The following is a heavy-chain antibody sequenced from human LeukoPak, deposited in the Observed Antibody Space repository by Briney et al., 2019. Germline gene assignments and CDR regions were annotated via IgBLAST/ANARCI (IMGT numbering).Heavy chain of an antibody. CDR3: ARGYDFWSGYSFDY. CDR2: IHGSSGST. J-gene: IGHJ4*02. CDR1: GFTFSNYG. V-gene: IGHV3-23*01. D-gene: IGHD3-3*01. Sequence: GGSLRLSCSASGFTFSNYGMSWVRQAPGKGLEWVSGIHGSSGSTYYADSVKGRSTISRDNSKNTLYLQMNSLRAEDTAVYYCARGYDFWSGYSFDYWGQGTLVTVSS.